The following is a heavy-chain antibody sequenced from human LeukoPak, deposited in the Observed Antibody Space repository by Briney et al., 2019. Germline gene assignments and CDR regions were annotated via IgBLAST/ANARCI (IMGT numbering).Heavy chain of an antibody. Sequence: GGSLRLSCTGSGFPFSEHPITWLRQAPGKGLECIGFIRDKDWRGTRQYAPSVKGRFTISRDDSKSMAYLQMDSLRIEDTAIYYCARGRYGDYTDWGQGTLVVVSS. CDR3: ARGRYGDYTD. CDR1: GFPFSEHP. V-gene: IGHV3-49*03. J-gene: IGHJ4*02. CDR2: IRDKDWRGTR. D-gene: IGHD4-17*01.